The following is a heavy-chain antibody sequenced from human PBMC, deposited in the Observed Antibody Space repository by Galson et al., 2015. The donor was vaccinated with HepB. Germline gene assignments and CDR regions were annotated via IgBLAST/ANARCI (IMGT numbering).Heavy chain of an antibody. Sequence: SLRLSCAGSGFTFSSYGMHWVRQAPGKGLEWVALIWFDGSNKYYADSVKGRFTISRDNSKNTLYLQMNSLRAEDTAVYYCARDRLLTVIRPVPNWFDPWGQGTLVTVSS. CDR3: ARDRLLTVIRPVPNWFDP. CDR2: IWFDGSNK. D-gene: IGHD2-21*01. V-gene: IGHV3-33*01. CDR1: GFTFSSYG. J-gene: IGHJ5*02.